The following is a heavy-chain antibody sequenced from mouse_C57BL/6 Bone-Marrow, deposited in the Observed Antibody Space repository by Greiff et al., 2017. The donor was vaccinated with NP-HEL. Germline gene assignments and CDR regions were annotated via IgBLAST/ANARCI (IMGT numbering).Heavy chain of an antibody. CDR2: IHPNSGST. Sequence: QVQLQQPGAELVKPGASVKLSCKASGYTFTSYWMHWVKQRPGQGLEWIGTIHPNSGSTNYNEKFKSKATLTVDKSSSTAYMQLSSLTSEDSAVYYCARNGPYYFDYWGQGTTLTVSS. CDR3: ARNGPYYFDY. D-gene: IGHD1-1*01. V-gene: IGHV1-64*01. J-gene: IGHJ2*01. CDR1: GYTFTSYW.